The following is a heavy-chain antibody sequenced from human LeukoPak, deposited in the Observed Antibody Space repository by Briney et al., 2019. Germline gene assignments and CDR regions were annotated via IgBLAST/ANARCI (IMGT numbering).Heavy chain of an antibody. CDR2: IYYSGST. D-gene: IGHD2-2*01. J-gene: IGHJ6*03. CDR1: GGSISSYY. V-gene: IGHV4-59*01. Sequence: SETLSLTCTVSGGSISSYYWSWIRQPPGKGLEWIGYIYYSGSTNYNPSLKSRVTISVDTSKNQFSLKLSSVTAADTAVYYCARVDIVVVPAAPRPHYYMDVWGKGTTVTVSS. CDR3: ARVDIVVVPAAPRPHYYMDV.